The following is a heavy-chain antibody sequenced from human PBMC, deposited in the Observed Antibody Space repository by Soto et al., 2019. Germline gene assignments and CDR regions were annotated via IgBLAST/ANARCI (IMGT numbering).Heavy chain of an antibody. CDR3: ARDSSSWSLGALWAANPSDI. D-gene: IGHD6-13*01. J-gene: IGHJ3*02. CDR2: ISAYNGNT. CDR1: GYTFTRYG. Sequence: GASVKVSCKASGYTFTRYGISWVRQAPGQGLEWMGWISAYNGNTNYAQKLQGRVTMTTDTSTSTAYMELRSLRSDDTAVYYCARDSSSWSLGALWAANPSDIWGQGPMVTVSS. V-gene: IGHV1-18*01.